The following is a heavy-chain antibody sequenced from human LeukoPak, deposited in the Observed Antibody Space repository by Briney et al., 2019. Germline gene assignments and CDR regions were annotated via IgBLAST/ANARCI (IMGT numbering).Heavy chain of an antibody. J-gene: IGHJ4*02. D-gene: IGHD3-22*01. CDR1: GFTFSSYS. V-gene: IGHV3-48*01. CDR2: IISSSSTI. Sequence: GGSLRLSCVVSGFTFSSYSMNWVRQAPGKGLEWVSYIISSSSTIYYAGSVMGRFTISRDNAKNSLYLQMNSLRSEDTAVFYCARASYDSGGYYSGAAARAGYWGQGHRDTVSS. CDR3: ARASYDSGGYYSGAAARAGY.